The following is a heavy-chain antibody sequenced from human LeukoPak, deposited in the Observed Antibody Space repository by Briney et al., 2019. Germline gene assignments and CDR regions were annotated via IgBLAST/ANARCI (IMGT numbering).Heavy chain of an antibody. CDR3: ARDLGLYPI. V-gene: IGHV3-53*01. CDR2: IYSGGSI. Sequence: QPGGSLRLSCTASGFTVSSNYMSWVRQVPGKGLEWVSVIYSGGSIYYADSVKGRSTISRDNSKNTLYLQMNSLRAEDTAVYYCARDLGLYPIWGQGTMVTVSS. CDR1: GFTVSSNY. J-gene: IGHJ3*02. D-gene: IGHD2-8*01.